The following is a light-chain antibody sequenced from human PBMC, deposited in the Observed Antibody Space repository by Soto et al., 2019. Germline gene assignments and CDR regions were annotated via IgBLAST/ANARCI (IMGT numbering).Light chain of an antibody. CDR1: SSIFASAS. Sequence: QSVLTQPPSVSAAPGQKVSISCSRSSSIFASASVSWYQHLPGTAPKLLIYGNHQRPSGMPDRFSGSKSGTSATLVITGLQPGDEADYYCGAWASDLGAVLFGGGTKLTVL. V-gene: IGLV1-51*01. CDR3: GAWASDLGAVL. CDR2: GNH. J-gene: IGLJ2*01.